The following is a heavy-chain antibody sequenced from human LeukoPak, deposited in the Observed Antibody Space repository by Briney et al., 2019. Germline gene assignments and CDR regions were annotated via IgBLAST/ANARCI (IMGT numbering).Heavy chain of an antibody. J-gene: IGHJ4*02. CDR3: ARPQVVVAAINSFDY. CDR2: IYPGGSDT. CDR1: GCSFTSYW. D-gene: IGHD2-15*01. V-gene: IGHV5-51*01. Sequence: PGESLKISSNGSGCSFTSYWIGWVRQMPGKGLGWMGIIYPGGSDTSYSPSFQGQVTISADKSISNAYLQWSSLKASDTAMYYCARPQVVVAAINSFDYWGQGTLVTVSS.